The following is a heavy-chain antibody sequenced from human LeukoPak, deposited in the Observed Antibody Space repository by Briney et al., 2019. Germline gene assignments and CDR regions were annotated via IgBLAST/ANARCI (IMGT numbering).Heavy chain of an antibody. Sequence: GGSLRLSCAASGFTFSSYAMSWVRQAPGKGLEWVSAISGSGGSTYYADSVKGRFTISRDNSENTLYLQMNSLRAEDTAVYYCAKGIFGVVITLDYWGQGTLVTVSS. V-gene: IGHV3-23*01. D-gene: IGHD3-3*01. J-gene: IGHJ4*02. CDR3: AKGIFGVVITLDY. CDR1: GFTFSSYA. CDR2: ISGSGGST.